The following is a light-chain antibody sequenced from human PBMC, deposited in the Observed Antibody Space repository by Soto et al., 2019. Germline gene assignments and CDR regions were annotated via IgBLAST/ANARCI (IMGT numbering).Light chain of an antibody. CDR3: MLSYSGPSI. CDR1: TGAVTSGHY. Sequence: QAVVTLEPSLTVSPGGTVTLTCGSSTGAVTSGHYPYWFQVKPGQAPRTLLYDVNNKHSWTPARFSGSLLGGKAALTLSGAQPEDEADYYCMLSYSGPSIFGRGTQLTVL. V-gene: IGLV7-46*01. J-gene: IGLJ7*01. CDR2: DVN.